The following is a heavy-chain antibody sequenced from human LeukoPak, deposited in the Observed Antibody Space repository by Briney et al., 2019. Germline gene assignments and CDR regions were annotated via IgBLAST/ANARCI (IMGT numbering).Heavy chain of an antibody. J-gene: IGHJ4*02. CDR1: GGSISSGGYS. V-gene: IGHV4-30-2*01. D-gene: IGHD6-19*01. CDR3: ARSKYSSGWTHFDY. CDR2: IYHSGST. Sequence: SETLSLTCTVSGGSISSGGYSWSWIRQPPGKGLEWIGYIYHSGSTYYNPSLKSRVTISVDRSKNQFSLKLSSVTAADTAVYYCARSKYSSGWTHFDYWGQGTLVTVSS.